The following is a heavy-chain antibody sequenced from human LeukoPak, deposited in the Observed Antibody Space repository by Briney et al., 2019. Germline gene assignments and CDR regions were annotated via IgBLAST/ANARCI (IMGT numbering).Heavy chain of an antibody. Sequence: PGGSLRLSCAASGFTFSSYAMSWVRQAPGKGLEWVSAISGSGGSTYYADSVKGRFTISRDNSKNTLYLQMNSLRAEDTAVYYCAKVHYYDSSGYRDAYYYYGMDVWGQGTTVTVSS. J-gene: IGHJ6*02. CDR2: ISGSGGST. D-gene: IGHD3-22*01. CDR1: GFTFSSYA. V-gene: IGHV3-23*01. CDR3: AKVHYYDSSGYRDAYYYYGMDV.